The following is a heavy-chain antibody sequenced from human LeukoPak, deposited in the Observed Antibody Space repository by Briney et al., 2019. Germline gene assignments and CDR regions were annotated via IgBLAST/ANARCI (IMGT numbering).Heavy chain of an antibody. Sequence: PPETLSLTCSVSGGSIRDFYWTWIRQPPGKGLEWIGYIYTGTTNYSPSLRGRVIMSVDTSRNQFSLNLTSVTPADTAVYFCARLGDEIAVSGLKYYHYSHTDVWGSGTTVAVSS. CDR2: IYTGTT. CDR1: GGSIRDFY. V-gene: IGHV4-59*01. J-gene: IGHJ6*03. CDR3: ARLGDEIAVSGLKYYHYSHTDV. D-gene: IGHD6-19*01.